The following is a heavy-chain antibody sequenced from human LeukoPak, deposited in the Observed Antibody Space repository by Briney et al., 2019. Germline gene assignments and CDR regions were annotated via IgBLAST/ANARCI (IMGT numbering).Heavy chain of an antibody. CDR2: IYYSGNT. Sequence: SETLSLTCNVSGDSIASSYHFWGWIRQSPRKGLEWIGNIYYSGNTYYNPSLKSRVAISVDTSKDQFSLKLTAVTATDTAVYYCALSFIVVAFDAFDIWGQGTMVTVSS. CDR1: GDSIASSYHF. V-gene: IGHV4-39*01. J-gene: IGHJ3*02. CDR3: ALSFIVVAFDAFDI. D-gene: IGHD3-22*01.